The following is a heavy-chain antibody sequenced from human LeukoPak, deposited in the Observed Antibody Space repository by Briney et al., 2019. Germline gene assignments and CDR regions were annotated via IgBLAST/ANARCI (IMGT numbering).Heavy chain of an antibody. D-gene: IGHD5-24*01. CDR3: ARVGEMATISYYYYYMDV. Sequence: SVKVSCKASGGTFSSYAISWVRQAPGQGLGWMGGIIPIFGTANYAQKFQGRVTITADKSTSTAYMELSSLRSEDTAVYYCARVGEMATISYYYYYMDVWGKGTTVTVSS. V-gene: IGHV1-69*06. CDR1: GGTFSSYA. J-gene: IGHJ6*03. CDR2: IIPIFGTA.